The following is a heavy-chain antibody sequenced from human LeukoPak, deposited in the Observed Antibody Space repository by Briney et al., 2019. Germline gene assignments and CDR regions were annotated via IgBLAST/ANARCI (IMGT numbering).Heavy chain of an antibody. CDR1: GYTFTSYG. CDR2: ISAYNGNT. Sequence: TSVKVSCKASGYTFTSYGISWVRQAPGQGLEWMGWISAYNGNTNYAQKLQGRVTMTTDTSTSTAYMELSRLRSDDTAVYYCARVYGSGSYFDYWGQGTLVTVSS. CDR3: ARVYGSGSYFDY. D-gene: IGHD3-10*01. J-gene: IGHJ4*02. V-gene: IGHV1-18*01.